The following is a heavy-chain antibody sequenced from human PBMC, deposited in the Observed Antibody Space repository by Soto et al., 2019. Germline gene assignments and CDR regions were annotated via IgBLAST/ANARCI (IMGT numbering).Heavy chain of an antibody. CDR1: GLSFDNYG. J-gene: IGHJ4*02. D-gene: IGHD3-16*01. CDR3: AQLGLMTFSHKHYFNH. CDR2: IKSDGTST. Sequence: GGSLRLSCVASGLSFDNYGMSWVRQAPGEGLEWISAIKSDGTSTYYAASVEDRFTISRDNSKNTPYLQLNSLRAEDTAVYYCAQLGLMTFSHKHYFNHWGRGTLVTVSS. V-gene: IGHV3-23*01.